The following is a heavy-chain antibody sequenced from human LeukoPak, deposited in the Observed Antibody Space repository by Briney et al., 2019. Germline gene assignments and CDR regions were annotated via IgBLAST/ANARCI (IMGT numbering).Heavy chain of an antibody. J-gene: IGHJ4*02. CDR2: IKEDGGQQ. CDR3: ARANYYDSRGYYVGD. Sequence: GGSLRLSCAASGFTFSSYGMHWVRQAPGKGLEWVANIKEDGGQQYIVDSLNGRFTISRDNAKNSLYLEMNSLRAEDTAVYYCARANYYDSRGYYVGDRGQGTLVTVSS. D-gene: IGHD3-22*01. V-gene: IGHV3-7*04. CDR1: GFTFSSYG.